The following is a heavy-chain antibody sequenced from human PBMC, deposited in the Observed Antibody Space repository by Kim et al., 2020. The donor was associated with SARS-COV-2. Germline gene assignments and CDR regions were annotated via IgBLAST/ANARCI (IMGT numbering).Heavy chain of an antibody. V-gene: IGHV1-3*01. Sequence: TKYSQKYQGRVPITRDTSASTAYMELGSLRSEDTAVYYCARDCLGSGCEHWGQGTLVTVSS. CDR3: ARDCLGSGCEH. D-gene: IGHD6-19*01. J-gene: IGHJ4*02. CDR2: T.